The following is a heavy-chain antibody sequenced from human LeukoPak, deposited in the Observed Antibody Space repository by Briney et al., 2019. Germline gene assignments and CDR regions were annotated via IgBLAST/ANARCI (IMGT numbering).Heavy chain of an antibody. V-gene: IGHV1-8*01. J-gene: IGHJ4*02. CDR1: GYTFTSYD. D-gene: IGHD3-9*01. Sequence: ASVKVSCKASGYTFTSYDINWVRQATGQGLEWMGWMNPNSGNTGYAQKFQGRVTMTRNTSISTAYMELSSLRSEDTAVYYFAREPGRYFDWLLSGGTDYWGQGTLVTVSS. CDR3: AREPGRYFDWLLSGGTDY. CDR2: MNPNSGNT.